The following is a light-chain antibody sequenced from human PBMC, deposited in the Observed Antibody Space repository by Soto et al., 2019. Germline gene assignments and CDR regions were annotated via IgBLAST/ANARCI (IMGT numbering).Light chain of an antibody. Sequence: ILMTQSPSSLSAFVGDRVTITCRTSQDISNYLAWYQQKPGKVPKLLIFAASSLRSGVPSRFTASAFGTDFTLTISSLQPEDVATYYCQKYNSAPFTFGQGTRLEIK. CDR1: QDISNY. V-gene: IGKV1-27*01. CDR3: QKYNSAPFT. J-gene: IGKJ5*01. CDR2: AAS.